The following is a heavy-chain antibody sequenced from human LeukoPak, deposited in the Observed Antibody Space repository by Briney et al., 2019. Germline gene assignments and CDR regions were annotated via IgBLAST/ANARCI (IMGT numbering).Heavy chain of an antibody. CDR1: GFSLSTSGVG. Sequence: SGPTLVKPTQTLTLTCTFSGFSLSTSGVGVGWIRQPPGKALEWLALIYWDDDKRYSPSLKNRLTITQDTSKNQVILIMANMDPVDTGTYYCAHKGRGSGSYTMWGQGTLVTVSS. J-gene: IGHJ4*02. CDR2: IYWDDDK. D-gene: IGHD3-10*01. V-gene: IGHV2-5*02. CDR3: AHKGRGSGSYTM.